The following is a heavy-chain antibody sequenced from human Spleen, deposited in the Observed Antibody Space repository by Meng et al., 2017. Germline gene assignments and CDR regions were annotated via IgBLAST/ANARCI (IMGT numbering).Heavy chain of an antibody. J-gene: IGHJ4*02. D-gene: IGHD3-3*01. CDR1: GFSLSTSGVG. Sequence: IPFKAPVPTRGKPPQTLPLTCTFSGFSLSTSGVGVGWIRQPPGKALEWLALIYWDDDKRYSPSLKSRLTITKDTSKNQVVLTMTNMDPVDTATYYCAHRGYDFWSGYSGYYFDYWGQGTLVTVSS. V-gene: IGHV2-5*02. CDR3: AHRGYDFWSGYSGYYFDY. CDR2: IYWDDDK.